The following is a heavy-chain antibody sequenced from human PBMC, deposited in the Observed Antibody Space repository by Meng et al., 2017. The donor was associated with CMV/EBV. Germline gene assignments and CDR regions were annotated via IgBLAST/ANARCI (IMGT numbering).Heavy chain of an antibody. V-gene: IGHV1-69*02. CDR1: GGTFSSYT. CDR3: ARAGSSSSSAGIDY. CDR2: IIPILGIA. D-gene: IGHD6-6*01. J-gene: IGHJ4*02. Sequence: VKVSCKASGGTFSSYTISWVRQAPGQGLEWMGRIIPILGIANYAQKFQGRVAITADKSTSTAYMELSSLRSEDTAVYYCARAGSSSSSAGIDYWGQGTLVTVSS.